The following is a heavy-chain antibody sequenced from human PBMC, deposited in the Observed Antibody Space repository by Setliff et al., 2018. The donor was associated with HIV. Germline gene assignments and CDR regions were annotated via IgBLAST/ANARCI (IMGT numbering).Heavy chain of an antibody. Sequence: ASETLSLTCTVSGGSISSSNYYWGWLRQPPGKGLEWIGSIYYSGNTYYNPSLKSRVTMSVDTSKNQFSLKLSSVTAADTAVYYCARDAERGYSYGYDYWGQGTLVTVSS. J-gene: IGHJ4*02. V-gene: IGHV4-39*07. CDR1: GGSISSSNYY. CDR2: IYYSGNT. D-gene: IGHD5-18*01. CDR3: ARDAERGYSYGYDY.